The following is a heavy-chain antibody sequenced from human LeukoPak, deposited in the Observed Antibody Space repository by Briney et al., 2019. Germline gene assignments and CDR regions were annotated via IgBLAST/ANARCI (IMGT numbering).Heavy chain of an antibody. CDR3: AREDIYGYY. D-gene: IGHD5-18*01. V-gene: IGHV3-7*01. CDR1: GFTFRSYW. J-gene: IGHJ4*02. CDR2: IKQDGSEK. Sequence: GGPQRLFCAASGFTFRSYWMSWARQAPGRGLEWVANIKQDGSEKYYVDSVKGRFTLSRDNAKNSLYLQMNSLRAEDTAVYYCAREDIYGYYWGQGALVTVSS.